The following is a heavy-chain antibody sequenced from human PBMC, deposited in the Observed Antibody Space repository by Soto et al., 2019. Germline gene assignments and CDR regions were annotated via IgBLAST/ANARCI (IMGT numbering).Heavy chain of an antibody. Sequence: EVQLLESGGGLVQPGGSLRLSCAASGFTFSSYAMSWVRQAPGKGLEWVSAISGSGGSTYYADSVKGRFTISRDNSKNTLYLQMNSLRDEDTAVYYCAQQIKRSSGWYTADAFDIWGQGTMVTVSS. D-gene: IGHD6-19*01. CDR2: ISGSGGST. CDR1: GFTFSSYA. CDR3: AQQIKRSSGWYTADAFDI. J-gene: IGHJ3*02. V-gene: IGHV3-23*01.